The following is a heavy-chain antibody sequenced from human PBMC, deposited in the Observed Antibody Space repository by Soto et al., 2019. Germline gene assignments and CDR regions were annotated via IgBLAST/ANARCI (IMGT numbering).Heavy chain of an antibody. D-gene: IGHD4-17*01. CDR2: IYYSGST. J-gene: IGHJ6*02. V-gene: IGHV4-30-4*01. Sequence: SETLSLTCTVSAGSISSGDYYWSWIRQPPGKGLEWIGYIYYSGSTYYNPSLKSRVTISVDTSKNQFSLKLSSVTAADTAVYYCARDDYGGNSQLDVWGQGTTVTVSS. CDR3: ARDDYGGNSQLDV. CDR1: AGSISSGDYY.